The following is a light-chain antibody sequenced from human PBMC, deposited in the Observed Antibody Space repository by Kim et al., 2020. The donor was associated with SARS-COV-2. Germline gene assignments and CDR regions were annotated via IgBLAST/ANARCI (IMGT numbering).Light chain of an antibody. CDR2: DAS. J-gene: IGKJ5*01. CDR1: QCISRY. Sequence: SLSPRERATLSCRASQCISRYLVWYQQKPGQAPRLLIYDASNGATGIPARFSGSGSGTDFTLTISGLEPEDLAVYYCQQRSNPITFGQGTRLEIK. CDR3: QQRSNPIT. V-gene: IGKV3-11*01.